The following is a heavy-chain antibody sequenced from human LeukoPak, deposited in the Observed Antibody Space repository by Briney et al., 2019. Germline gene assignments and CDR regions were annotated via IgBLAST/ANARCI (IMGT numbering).Heavy chain of an antibody. CDR1: GFSFTYG. V-gene: IGHV3-66*01. CDR2: IYSGGST. D-gene: IGHD3-10*01. Sequence: GGSLRLSCAASGFSFTYGMSWVRQAPGKGLEWVSVIYSGGSTYYADSVKGRLTISRDNSKNTLYLQMNSLRAEDTAVYYCARDRTAPGILDYWGQGTLVTVSS. CDR3: ARDRTAPGILDY. J-gene: IGHJ4*02.